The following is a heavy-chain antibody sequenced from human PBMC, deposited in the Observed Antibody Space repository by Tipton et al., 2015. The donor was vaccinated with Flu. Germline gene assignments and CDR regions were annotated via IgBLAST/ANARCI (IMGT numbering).Heavy chain of an antibody. CDR2: INQDGSEI. CDR3: VRAVGGAAAL. Sequence: SLRLSCAASGFTFSDYWMHWVRQAPGKGLEWLANINQDGSEIYYVASVKGRFTISRSNDQRSLSLQMNSLRAEDTALYYCVRAVGGAAALWGQGTMVTVSS. CDR1: GFTFSDYW. J-gene: IGHJ3*01. D-gene: IGHD6-25*01. V-gene: IGHV3-7*03.